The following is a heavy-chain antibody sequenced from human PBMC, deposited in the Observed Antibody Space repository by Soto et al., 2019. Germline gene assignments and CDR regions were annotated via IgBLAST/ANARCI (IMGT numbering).Heavy chain of an antibody. J-gene: IGHJ4*02. V-gene: IGHV4-34*01. Sequence: QVQLQQWGAGLLKPSETLSLTCAVYGGSFSGYYWSWIRQPPGKGLEWIGEINHSGRTDYNPSLKSRVTISVDTSKNQSSLYVSSVTAADTALYYCARGYGGTIDFWGQGTLVTVSS. CDR2: INHSGRT. CDR1: GGSFSGYY. D-gene: IGHD2-15*01. CDR3: ARGYGGTIDF.